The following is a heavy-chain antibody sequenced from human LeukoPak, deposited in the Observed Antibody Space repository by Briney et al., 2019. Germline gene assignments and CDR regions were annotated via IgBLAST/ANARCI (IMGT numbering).Heavy chain of an antibody. CDR2: INSDGSST. CDR3: ARGEYSGSYPFDY. Sequence: PGGSLRLSCAASGFTFSSYWMHWVRQAPGKGLVWVSRINSDGSSTSHADSVKGRFTISRDNAKNTLYLQMNSLRAEDTAVYYCARGEYSGSYPFDYWGQGTLVTVSS. J-gene: IGHJ4*02. D-gene: IGHD1-26*01. CDR1: GFTFSSYW. V-gene: IGHV3-74*01.